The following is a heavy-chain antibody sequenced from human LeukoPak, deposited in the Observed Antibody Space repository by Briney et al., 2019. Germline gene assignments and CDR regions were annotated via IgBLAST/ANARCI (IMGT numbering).Heavy chain of an antibody. V-gene: IGHV5-51*01. CDR2: IYPGDCDT. CDR1: GYRFNDYW. CDR3: VRRSIGGYYYSPFDL. J-gene: IGHJ3*01. Sequence: PGESLKISCKGSGYRFNDYWVGWVRQTAGKGLEWMGVIYPGDCDTRYSPSSQGLVTISIDKSISTAYLQWSSLKASDAAVYYCVRRSIGGYYYSPFDLWGQGTRVTVSS. D-gene: IGHD3-22*01.